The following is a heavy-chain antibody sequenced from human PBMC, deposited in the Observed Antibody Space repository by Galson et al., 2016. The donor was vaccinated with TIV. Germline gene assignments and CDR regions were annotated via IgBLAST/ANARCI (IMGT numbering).Heavy chain of an antibody. V-gene: IGHV1-2*06. Sequence: SVKVSCKASGYTFTHYYMHWVRQAPGQGPEWMGRINPDSGGTDYAQKFQGRVTMTRDTCISTAYMDLSRLRSDDTAVYYCTREREPGYCSSTSCYGYYGMDVWGQGTTVTVSS. J-gene: IGHJ6*02. CDR1: GYTFTHYY. D-gene: IGHD2-2*03. CDR3: TREREPGYCSSTSCYGYYGMDV. CDR2: INPDSGGT.